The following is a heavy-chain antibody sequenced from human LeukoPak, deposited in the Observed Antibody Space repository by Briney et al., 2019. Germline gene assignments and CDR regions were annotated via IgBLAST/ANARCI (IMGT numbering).Heavy chain of an antibody. V-gene: IGHV3-21*01. CDR3: ARSSGSSWYLDY. CDR2: ISSSSSYI. Sequence: GGSLRLSCAASGFTFSSYSMNWVRQAPGKGLEWVSSISSSSSYIYCADSVKGRFTISRDNAKNSLYLQMNSLRAEDTAVYYCARSSGSSWYLDYWGQGTLVTVSS. D-gene: IGHD6-13*01. CDR1: GFTFSSYS. J-gene: IGHJ4*02.